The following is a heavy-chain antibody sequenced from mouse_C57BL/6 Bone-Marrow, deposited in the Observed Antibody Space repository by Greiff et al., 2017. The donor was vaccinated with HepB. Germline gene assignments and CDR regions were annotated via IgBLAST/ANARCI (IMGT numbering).Heavy chain of an antibody. D-gene: IGHD4-1*01. CDR2: ISYDGSN. V-gene: IGHV3-6*01. CDR1: GYSITSGYY. CDR3: ASLTGNFDV. Sequence: VQLQQSGPGLVKPSQSLSLTCSVPGYSITSGYYWNWIRQFPGNKLEWMGYISYDGSNNYNPSLKNRISITRDTSKNQFFLKLNSVTTEDTATYYCASLTGNFDVWGTGTTVTVSS. J-gene: IGHJ1*03.